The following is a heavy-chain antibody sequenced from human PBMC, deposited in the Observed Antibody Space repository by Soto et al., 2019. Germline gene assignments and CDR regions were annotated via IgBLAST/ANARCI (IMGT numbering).Heavy chain of an antibody. J-gene: IGHJ5*02. D-gene: IGHD5-12*01. CDR2: IYYSGST. Sequence: QVQLQESGPGLVKPSETLSLTCTVSGGSISSYYWSWIRQPPGKGLEWIGYIYYSGSTNYNPSLKSRVTISVDTSKNQFSLKLSSVTAADTAVYYCARDSVDLVATDPSGWFDPWGQRTLVTVSS. V-gene: IGHV4-59*01. CDR1: GGSISSYY. CDR3: ARDSVDLVATDPSGWFDP.